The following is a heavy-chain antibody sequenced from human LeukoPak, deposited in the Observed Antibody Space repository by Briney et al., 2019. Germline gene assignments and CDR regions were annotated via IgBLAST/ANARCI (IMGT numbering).Heavy chain of an antibody. Sequence: GGSLRLSCAASGFTFSTYAMTWVRQAPGKGLEWVSIIRGDGDRTYYADSVKGRFIISRDNSKNKLYLQLSTLRAEDTAVYYCAKDQADGYTNYGDYWGQGTLVTVSS. CDR3: AKDQADGYTNYGDY. CDR2: IRGDGDRT. V-gene: IGHV3-23*01. CDR1: GFTFSTYA. J-gene: IGHJ4*02. D-gene: IGHD5-24*01.